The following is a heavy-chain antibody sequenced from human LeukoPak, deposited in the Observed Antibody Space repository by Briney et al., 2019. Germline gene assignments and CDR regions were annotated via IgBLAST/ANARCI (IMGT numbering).Heavy chain of an antibody. V-gene: IGHV4-39*01. J-gene: IGHJ4*02. CDR3: ARQDPYYGSGSYYQYYFDY. CDR2: ISHSGST. CDR1: GGSISSSSYY. Sequence: SETLSLTCTVSGGSISSSSYYWSWIRQPPGKGLEWIGEISHSGSTNYNPSLKSRVTISVDTSKNQFSLKLSSVTAADTAVYYCARQDPYYGSGSYYQYYFDYWGQGTLVTVSS. D-gene: IGHD3-10*01.